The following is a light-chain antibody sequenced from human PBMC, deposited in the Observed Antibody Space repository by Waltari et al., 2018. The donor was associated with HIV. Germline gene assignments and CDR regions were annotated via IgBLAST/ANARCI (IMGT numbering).Light chain of an antibody. Sequence: QSVLTQPPSVSGAPGQRVTIACTGTRSNIGAGFHFYWYQQIPGNAPKLLIYDNNSRPSGVPDRFSGSKSGTSASLAITGLQSEDEADYYCQSYDMSQSGSLVFGGGTKLTVL. CDR1: RSNIGAGFH. J-gene: IGLJ2*01. CDR3: QSYDMSQSGSLV. V-gene: IGLV1-40*01. CDR2: DNN.